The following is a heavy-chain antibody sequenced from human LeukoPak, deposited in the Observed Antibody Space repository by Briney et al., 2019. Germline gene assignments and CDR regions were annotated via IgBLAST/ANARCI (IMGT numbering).Heavy chain of an antibody. CDR2: ISSSSSYI. D-gene: IGHD2-15*01. Sequence: GGSLRLSCAASGFTFSSYSMNWVRQAPGKGLEWVSSISSSSSYIYYADSVKGRFTISRDNANNSLYLQMNSLRAEDTAVYYCARDLRNIVVVVAATPTRYGMDVWGQGTTVTVSS. J-gene: IGHJ6*02. V-gene: IGHV3-21*01. CDR3: ARDLRNIVVVVAATPTRYGMDV. CDR1: GFTFSSYS.